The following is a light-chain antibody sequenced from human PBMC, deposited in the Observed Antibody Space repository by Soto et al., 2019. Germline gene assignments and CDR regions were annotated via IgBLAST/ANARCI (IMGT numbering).Light chain of an antibody. CDR1: SSDVGSSNF. V-gene: IGLV2-23*01. CDR3: CSFARSSSFYV. Sequence: TSSDVGSSNFVSWYQQHPGKAPKLIIFEGDRRPSGVSGRFSGSKSGNTASLTISGLQAEDEADYFCCSFARSSSFYVFGTGTKVTVL. J-gene: IGLJ1*01. CDR2: EGD.